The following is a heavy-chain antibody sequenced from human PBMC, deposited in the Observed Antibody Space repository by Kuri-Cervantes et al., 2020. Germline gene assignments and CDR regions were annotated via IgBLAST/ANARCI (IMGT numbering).Heavy chain of an antibody. J-gene: IGHJ6*02. Sequence: ASVKVSCKASGYTFTSYAMHWVRQAPGQRLEWMGWINAGNGNTKYSQKFQGRVTITRDTSASTAYMELSSLRSDDTAVYFCARVKSSYGDPTGGMDVWGQGTTVTVSS. V-gene: IGHV1-3*01. CDR1: GYTFTSYA. CDR2: INAGNGNT. D-gene: IGHD4-17*01. CDR3: ARVKSSYGDPTGGMDV.